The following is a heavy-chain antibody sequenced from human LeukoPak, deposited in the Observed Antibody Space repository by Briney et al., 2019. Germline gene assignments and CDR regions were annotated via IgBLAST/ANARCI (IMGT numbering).Heavy chain of an antibody. D-gene: IGHD4-17*01. CDR1: GGSFSGYY. CDR3: ASLGGRLRPGN. CDR2: INHSGST. Sequence: SETLSLTCAVYGGSFSGYYWSWIRQPPGKGLEWIGEINHSGSTNYNPSLKSRVTISVDTSKNQFSLKLSSVTAADTAVYYCASLGGRLRPGNWGQGTLVTVSS. J-gene: IGHJ4*02. V-gene: IGHV4-34*01.